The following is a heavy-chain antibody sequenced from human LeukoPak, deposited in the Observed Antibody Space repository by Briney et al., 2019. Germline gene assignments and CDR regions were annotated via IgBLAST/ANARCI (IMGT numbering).Heavy chain of an antibody. CDR1: GFTFSSYG. J-gene: IGHJ1*01. CDR3: AKYIVPAATGHFQH. V-gene: IGHV3-23*01. Sequence: GGYLRLSCAASGFTFSSYGMHWVRQAPGKGLEWVSAISGSGGSTYYADSVKGRFTISRDNSKNTLYLQMNSLRAEDTAVYYCAKYIVPAATGHFQHWGQGTLVTVSS. D-gene: IGHD2-2*01. CDR2: ISGSGGST.